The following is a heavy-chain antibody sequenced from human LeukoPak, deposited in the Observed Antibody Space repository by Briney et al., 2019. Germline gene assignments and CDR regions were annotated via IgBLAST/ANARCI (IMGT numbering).Heavy chain of an antibody. CDR2: INHSGST. Sequence: KPSETLSLTCAVYGGSFSGYYWSWIRQPPGKGLEWIGEINHSGSTNYNPSLKSRVTISVDTSKNQFSLKLSPVTAADTAVYYCARLTITSDAFDIWGQGTMVTVSS. V-gene: IGHV4-34*01. J-gene: IGHJ3*02. D-gene: IGHD5-24*01. CDR1: GGSFSGYY. CDR3: ARLTITSDAFDI.